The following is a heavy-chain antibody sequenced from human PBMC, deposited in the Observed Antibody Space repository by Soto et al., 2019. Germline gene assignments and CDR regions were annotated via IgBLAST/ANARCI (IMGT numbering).Heavy chain of an antibody. J-gene: IGHJ5*02. Sequence: PSETLSLTCTVSGGSISSSSYYWGWIHQPPGKGLEWIGSIYYSGSTYYNPSLKSRVTISVDTSKNQFSLKLSSVTAADTAVYYCARQIPWLVYGEDRNNWFDPWGQGTLVTVSS. CDR3: ARQIPWLVYGEDRNNWFDP. CDR2: IYYSGST. CDR1: GGSISSSSYY. D-gene: IGHD3-9*01. V-gene: IGHV4-39*01.